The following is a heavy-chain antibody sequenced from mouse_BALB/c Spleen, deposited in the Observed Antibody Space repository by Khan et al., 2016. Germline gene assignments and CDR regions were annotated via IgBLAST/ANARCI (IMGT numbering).Heavy chain of an antibody. V-gene: IGHV3-2*02. CDR1: GYSITSGYG. Sequence: EVQLQESGPGLVKPSQSLSLTCTVTGYSITSGYGWNWIRQFPGNKLEWLGYISYSGSTNYNPSLKSRISITRATSKNQFILQLNSETTEDTATCYFARTARIKYWGQGTTLTVSS. J-gene: IGHJ2*01. CDR2: ISYSGST. D-gene: IGHD1-2*01. CDR3: ARTARIKY.